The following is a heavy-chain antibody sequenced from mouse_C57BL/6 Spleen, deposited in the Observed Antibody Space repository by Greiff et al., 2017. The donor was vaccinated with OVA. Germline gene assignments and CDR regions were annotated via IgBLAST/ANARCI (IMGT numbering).Heavy chain of an antibody. CDR3: ARTDGIDYYFDY. J-gene: IGHJ2*01. V-gene: IGHV1-81*01. CDR2: IYPRGGNT. D-gene: IGHD2-3*01. Sequence: QVQLQESGAELARPGASVKLSCKASGYTFTSYCISWVKQSTGQGLEWIGEIYPRGGNTYYNEKFKGKATLTADKSSSTAYMELRSLTSEDSAVYFCARTDGIDYYFDYWGQGTTLTVSS. CDR1: GYTFTSYC.